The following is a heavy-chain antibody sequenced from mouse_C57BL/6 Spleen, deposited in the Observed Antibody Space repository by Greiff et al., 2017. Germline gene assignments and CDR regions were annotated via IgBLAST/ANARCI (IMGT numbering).Heavy chain of an antibody. J-gene: IGHJ2*01. CDR2: INYDGSST. D-gene: IGHD2-4*01. CDR1: GFTFSDYY. V-gene: IGHV5-16*01. Sequence: EVKLVESEGGLVQPGSSMKLSCTASGFTFSDYYMAWVRQVPEKGLEWVANINYDGSSTYYLDSLKSRFIISRDNAKNILYLQMSSLKSEDTATYYCAREGPYDYDYFDYWGQGTTLTVSS. CDR3: AREGPYDYDYFDY.